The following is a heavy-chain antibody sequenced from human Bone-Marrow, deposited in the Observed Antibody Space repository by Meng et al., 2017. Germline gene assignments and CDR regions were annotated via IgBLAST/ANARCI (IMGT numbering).Heavy chain of an antibody. V-gene: IGHV3-11*04. J-gene: IGHJ5*02. CDR2: ISSSGSTI. Sequence: GESLKISCAASGFTFSDYYMSWIRQAPGKGLERVSYISSSGSTIYYADSVKGRFTISRDNAKNSLYLQMNSLRAEDTAVYYCAREVDYGGPWFDPWGQGTLVTVSS. D-gene: IGHD4-23*01. CDR1: GFTFSDYY. CDR3: AREVDYGGPWFDP.